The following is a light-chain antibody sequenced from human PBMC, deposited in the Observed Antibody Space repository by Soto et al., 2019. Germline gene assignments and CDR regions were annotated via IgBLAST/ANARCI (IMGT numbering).Light chain of an antibody. Sequence: QSALTQPRSVSGSPGQSVTVSCIGTSSDVGGYKSVSWYQQYPGKAPKLMIYDVSERPSGVPNRFSGSKSGNTAYLTISGLQAEDEADYYCWSYAVGRTYVFGTGTKLTVL. CDR1: SSDVGGYKS. CDR3: WSYAVGRTYV. CDR2: DVS. V-gene: IGLV2-11*01. J-gene: IGLJ1*01.